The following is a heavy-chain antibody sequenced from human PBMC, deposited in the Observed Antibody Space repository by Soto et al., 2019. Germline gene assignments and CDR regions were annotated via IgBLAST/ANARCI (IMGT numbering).Heavy chain of an antibody. CDR3: ARYWSGGSCYPMRAFDI. CDR1: GGTFSSYT. J-gene: IGHJ3*02. V-gene: IGHV1-69*02. D-gene: IGHD2-15*01. Sequence: ASVKVSCKASGGTFSSYTISWVRQAPGQGLEWMGRIIPILGIANYAQKFQGRVTITADKSTSTAYMELSSLRSEDTAVYYCARYWSGGSCYPMRAFDIWGQGTMVTVSS. CDR2: IIPILGIA.